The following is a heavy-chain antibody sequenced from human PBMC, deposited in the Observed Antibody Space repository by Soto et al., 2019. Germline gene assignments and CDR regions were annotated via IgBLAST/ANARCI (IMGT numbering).Heavy chain of an antibody. CDR1: GFTVSSNY. V-gene: IGHV3-53*01. D-gene: IGHD1-7*01. J-gene: IGHJ4*02. CDR2: IYSGGST. CDR3: ARWHNWNYALDY. Sequence: GGSLRLSCAASGFTVSSNYMSWVRQAPGKGLEWVSVIYSGGSTYYADSVKGRFTISRDNSKNTLYLQMNSLRAEDTAVYYCARWHNWNYALDYWGQGTLVTVSS.